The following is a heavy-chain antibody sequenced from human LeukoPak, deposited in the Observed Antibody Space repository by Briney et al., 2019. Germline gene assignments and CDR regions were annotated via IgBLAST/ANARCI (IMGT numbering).Heavy chain of an antibody. D-gene: IGHD3-9*01. CDR1: GYTFTTYY. CDR3: ASSRALRYFDWALDY. CDR2: INPSGGT. Sequence: ASVKVSCKASGYTFTTYYMHWVRQAPGQGLEWMGIINPSGGTNYAQKFQGRVTMTRDTSISTAYMELSRLRSDDTAVYYCASSRALRYFDWALDYWGQGTLVTVSS. V-gene: IGHV1-2*02. J-gene: IGHJ4*02.